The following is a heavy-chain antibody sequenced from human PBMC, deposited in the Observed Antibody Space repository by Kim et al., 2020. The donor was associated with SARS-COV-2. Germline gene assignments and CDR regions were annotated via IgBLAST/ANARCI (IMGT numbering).Heavy chain of an antibody. CDR3: ARGVSYGDYEGAY. CDR2: IYYSGST. V-gene: IGHV4-30-4*02. CDR1: GGSISSGDYY. Sequence: SDTLSLTCTVSGGSISSGDYYWSWIRQPPGKGLEWIGYIYYSGSTYYNPSLKSRVTISVDTSKNQFSLKLSSVTAADTAVYYCARGVSYGDYEGAYWGQGTLVTVSS. D-gene: IGHD4-17*01. J-gene: IGHJ4*02.